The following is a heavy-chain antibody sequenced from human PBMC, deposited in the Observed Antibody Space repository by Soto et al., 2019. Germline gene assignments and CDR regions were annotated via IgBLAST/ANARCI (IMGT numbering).Heavy chain of an antibody. CDR3: ARDSHYDILTGYSRNAFDM. D-gene: IGHD3-9*01. J-gene: IGHJ3*02. Sequence: ASVKVSCKXSGYSFAGHYLHWVRQAPGQGLDWMGWINPNSGGTIYAQRFQGRVTMTRDTPISTAYMVLTSLRSDDTAVYYCARDSHYDILTGYSRNAFDMWGRGTVVTVSS. CDR2: INPNSGGT. V-gene: IGHV1-2*02. CDR1: GYSFAGHY.